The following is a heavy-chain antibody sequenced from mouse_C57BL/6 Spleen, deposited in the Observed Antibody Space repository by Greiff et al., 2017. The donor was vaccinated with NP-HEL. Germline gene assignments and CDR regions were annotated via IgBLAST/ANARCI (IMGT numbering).Heavy chain of an antibody. CDR2: IDPETGGT. D-gene: IGHD1-1*01. J-gene: IGHJ4*01. Sequence: QVQLKQSGAELVRPGASVTLSCKASGYTFTDYEMHWVKQTPVHGLEWIGAIDPETGGTAYNQKFKGKAILTADKSSSTAYMELRSLTSEDSAVYYCTQGTTVVAPYYAMDDWGQGTTVTVSS. CDR1: GYTFTDYE. CDR3: TQGTTVVAPYYAMDD. V-gene: IGHV1-15*01.